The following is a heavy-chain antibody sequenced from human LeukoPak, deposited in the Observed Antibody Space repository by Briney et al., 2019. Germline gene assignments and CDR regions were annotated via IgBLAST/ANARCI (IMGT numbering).Heavy chain of an antibody. D-gene: IGHD2-15*01. CDR3: ARVARWHWFDP. J-gene: IGHJ5*02. V-gene: IGHV3-23*01. CDR2: ISGSGDNT. CDR1: GFTFSSYA. Sequence: GGSLTLSCAASGFTFSSYAVRWARQARGEGREGVVSISGSGDNTYYRDSAEGLLTIFRNNSNNTVYLQKNNMRVDDTAVYYCARVARWHWFDPWGQGTLVTVSS.